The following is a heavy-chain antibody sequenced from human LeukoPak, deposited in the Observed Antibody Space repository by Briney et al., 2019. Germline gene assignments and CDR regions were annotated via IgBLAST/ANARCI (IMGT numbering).Heavy chain of an antibody. CDR2: ISWNSGSI. CDR1: GFTFDDYA. Sequence: GGSLRLSCAASGFTFDDYAMHWVRQAPGKGLEGVSGISWNSGSIGYADSVKGRFTISRDNAKNSLYLQMNILRAEDTALYYCAKDMGYGLGSFYDYWGQGTLVTVSS. D-gene: IGHD3-10*01. J-gene: IGHJ4*02. V-gene: IGHV3-9*01. CDR3: AKDMGYGLGSFYDY.